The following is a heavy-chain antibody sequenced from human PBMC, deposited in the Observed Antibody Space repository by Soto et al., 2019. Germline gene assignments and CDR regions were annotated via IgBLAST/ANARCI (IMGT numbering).Heavy chain of an antibody. J-gene: IGHJ4*02. D-gene: IGHD3-22*01. CDR2: VKSQSDGGTI. Sequence: GGSLRLSCAASGFSFSNAWMNWVRQAPGKGLEWVGRVKSQSDGGTIDYAAPVKGRFTLSRDDSKNMLYLQLNSLKTEDTAVYYGSTGWDSSGYCLFDWGQGTLVTVSS. CDR3: STGWDSSGYCLFD. CDR1: GFSFSNAW. V-gene: IGHV3-15*07.